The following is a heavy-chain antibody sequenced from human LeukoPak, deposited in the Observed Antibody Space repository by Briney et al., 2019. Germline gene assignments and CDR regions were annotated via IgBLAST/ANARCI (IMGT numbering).Heavy chain of an antibody. D-gene: IGHD3-3*01. CDR2: IDNDGEST. CDR3: ARSTIFGVVMAFDY. Sequence: PGGSLRLSCAASGFTFSSYSMHWVRQVPGKGLVWVSRIDNDGESTTYADSVKGRFTISRDNAKNTLYLQMNSLRAEDTAVYYCARSTIFGVVMAFDYWGQGTLVTVSS. CDR1: GFTFSSYS. J-gene: IGHJ4*02. V-gene: IGHV3-74*01.